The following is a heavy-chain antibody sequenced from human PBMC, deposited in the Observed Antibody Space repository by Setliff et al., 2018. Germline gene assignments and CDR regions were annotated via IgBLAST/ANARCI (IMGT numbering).Heavy chain of an antibody. D-gene: IGHD6-19*01. V-gene: IGHV4-30-4*08. Sequence: SETLSLTCTVSGGSISSGDYYWSWIRQPPGKGLEWIGYIYSSGSTYYNPSLKSRVSISVDTSKNQFSLKMNSVTAADMAVYYCAREQWLDPPGYYYMDVWAKGTTVTVSS. CDR2: IYSSGST. J-gene: IGHJ6*03. CDR1: GGSISSGDYY. CDR3: AREQWLDPPGYYYMDV.